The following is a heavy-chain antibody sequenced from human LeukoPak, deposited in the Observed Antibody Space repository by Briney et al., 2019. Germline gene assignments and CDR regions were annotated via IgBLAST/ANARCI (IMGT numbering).Heavy chain of an antibody. Sequence: ASVRVSCKASGYTFTGYYLHWVRQAPGQGLEWVGWIKPNNSVTNYAHKFQGRVSMTSDTSISTVYMELSRLRSDDTAVYYCSREDYWGQGTLVTVSS. V-gene: IGHV1-2*07. CDR2: IKPNNSVT. J-gene: IGHJ4*02. CDR1: GYTFTGYY. CDR3: SREDY.